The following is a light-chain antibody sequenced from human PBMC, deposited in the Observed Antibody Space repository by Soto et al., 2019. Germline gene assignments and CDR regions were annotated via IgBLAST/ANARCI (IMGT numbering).Light chain of an antibody. CDR1: QSISNY. CDR2: AAY. CDR3: QQYDSSPKT. J-gene: IGKJ1*01. V-gene: IGKV1-39*01. Sequence: DIQMTQSPSSLSASIGDRLTITCRASQSISNYLNWYQQKPGKAPKLLIFAAYSLQSGVPSRFSGSGSGTDFTLTIRRLEPEDFAVYYCQQYDSSPKTFGQGTKVDI.